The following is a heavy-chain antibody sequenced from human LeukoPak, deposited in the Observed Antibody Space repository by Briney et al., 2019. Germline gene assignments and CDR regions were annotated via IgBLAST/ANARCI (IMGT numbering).Heavy chain of an antibody. D-gene: IGHD4-23*01. V-gene: IGHV4-4*07. CDR1: GDSINSDY. CDR2: IYTSGST. CDR3: ARGPLLRFPSVVYYFDY. J-gene: IGHJ4*02. Sequence: SETLSLTCTVSGDSINSDYWNWIRQPAGKGLEWIGRIYTSGSTNYNPSLKSRVTISVDTSKNQFSLKLSSVTAADTAVYYCARGPLLRFPSVVYYFDYWGQGTLVTVSS.